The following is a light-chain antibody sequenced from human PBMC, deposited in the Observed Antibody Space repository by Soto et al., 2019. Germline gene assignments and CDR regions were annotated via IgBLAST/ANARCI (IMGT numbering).Light chain of an antibody. V-gene: IGKV3-20*01. CDR3: QQFGTSPRT. Sequence: EIVLTQSPGTLSLSPGERATLSCRASQSVSSSYLAWYQQKPGQSPRLLIYGASSRATGIPDRFSRSGSGTDFTLTISRLEPEDSAVYYCQQFGTSPRTFGQGTKVEIK. J-gene: IGKJ1*01. CDR1: QSVSSSY. CDR2: GAS.